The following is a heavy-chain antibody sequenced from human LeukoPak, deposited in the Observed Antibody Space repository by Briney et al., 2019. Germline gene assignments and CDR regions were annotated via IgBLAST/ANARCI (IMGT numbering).Heavy chain of an antibody. CDR3: TRDPGCGSTSCYTDRYYYMDV. D-gene: IGHD2-2*02. J-gene: IGHJ6*03. V-gene: IGHV3-49*04. CDR1: GFTFDDYA. CDR2: IRSKAYGGTT. Sequence: GGSLRLSCTASGFTFDDYAMSWVRQAPGKGLEWVGFIRSKAYGGTTEYAASVKGRFTISRDGSKSIAYLQVNSLKTEDTAVYYCTRDPGCGSTSCYTDRYYYMDVWGKGTTVTVSS.